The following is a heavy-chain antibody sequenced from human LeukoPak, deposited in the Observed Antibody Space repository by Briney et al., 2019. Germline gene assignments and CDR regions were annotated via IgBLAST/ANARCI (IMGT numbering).Heavy chain of an antibody. CDR1: GYSISSGYS. Sequence: PSETLSLTCTVSGYSISSGYSWGWMRQPPGKGLEWIGIFYHSGTTYYNPSLKSRVTTSVDTSKNQFSLKLSSVTAADTAVYYCARRLAGLKTLDAFDIWGQGTMVTVSS. CDR3: ARRLAGLKTLDAFDI. CDR2: FYHSGTT. V-gene: IGHV4-38-2*02. J-gene: IGHJ3*02. D-gene: IGHD6-19*01.